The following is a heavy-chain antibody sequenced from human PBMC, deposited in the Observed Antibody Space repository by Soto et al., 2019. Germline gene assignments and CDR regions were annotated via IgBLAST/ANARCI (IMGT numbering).Heavy chain of an antibody. J-gene: IGHJ5*02. CDR3: ARMASIGSLNWFDP. D-gene: IGHD3-10*01. Sequence: GASVKVSCKASGYIFTNNDVSWVRQATGQGLEWMGWMNPGSGDTGYAQKFQGRVTMTRNISIATAYMELSSLRADDTAIYYCARMASIGSLNWFDPWGQGTLVTVSS. V-gene: IGHV1-8*01. CDR2: MNPGSGDT. CDR1: GYIFTNND.